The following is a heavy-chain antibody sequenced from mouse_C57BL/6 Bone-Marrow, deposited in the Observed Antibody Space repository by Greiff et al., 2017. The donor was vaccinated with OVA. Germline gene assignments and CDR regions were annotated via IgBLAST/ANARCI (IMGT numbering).Heavy chain of an antibody. D-gene: IGHD2-5*01. J-gene: IGHJ4*01. CDR1: GFTFSSYA. V-gene: IGHV5-4*01. Sequence: EVLLVESGGGLVKPGGSLKLSCAASGFTFSSYAMSWVRQTPEKRLEWVATISAGGSYTYYPDNVKGRFTISRDNAKNNLYLQMSHLKSEDTAMYDGAREGAYYSNYGDYWGQGTAVTVSA. CDR3: AREGAYYSNYGDY. CDR2: ISAGGSYT.